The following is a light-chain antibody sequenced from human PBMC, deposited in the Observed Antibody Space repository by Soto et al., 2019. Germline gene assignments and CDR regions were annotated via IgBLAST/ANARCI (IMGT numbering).Light chain of an antibody. CDR2: GTS. Sequence: EIVLTQSPGTLSLSPGERATLSCRASQSVSSKYLAWYQQKPGQAPRVLIYGTSIRASGVPERFSGGGSGTDFTLTITRLETEDFAVYYCQQYGSSRFTFGPGTKVDVK. V-gene: IGKV3-20*01. CDR1: QSVSSKY. CDR3: QQYGSSRFT. J-gene: IGKJ3*01.